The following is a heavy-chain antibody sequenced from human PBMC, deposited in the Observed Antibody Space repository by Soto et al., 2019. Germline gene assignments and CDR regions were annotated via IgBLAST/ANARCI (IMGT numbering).Heavy chain of an antibody. CDR1: GYTFTNYT. CDR3: ARDRSTAMVTAYYYYGMDV. V-gene: IGHV1-3*01. Sequence: GASVKVSCKASGYTFTNYTVHWVRQAPGQRLEWMGWITAGNGNTKYSQKFQGRVTIARDTSASTAYMELSSLRSDDTAVYYRARDRSTAMVTAYYYYGMDVWGQGTTVTVSS. J-gene: IGHJ6*02. D-gene: IGHD5-18*01. CDR2: ITAGNGNT.